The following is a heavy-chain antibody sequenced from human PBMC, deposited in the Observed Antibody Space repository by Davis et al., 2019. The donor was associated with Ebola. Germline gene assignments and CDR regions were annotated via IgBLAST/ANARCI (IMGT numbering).Heavy chain of an antibody. CDR2: INPHNGNT. D-gene: IGHD6-19*01. CDR1: GYTFTNYG. Sequence: AASVKVSCKTSGYTFTNYGITWVRQAPGQGLEWMGWINPHNGNTNYAQNVQGRVTMTTDTSTSTAYMEVGSLRSDDTAVYYCARDRRWGFHSSGCLGYWGQGTLVTVSS. V-gene: IGHV1-18*04. CDR3: ARDRRWGFHSSGCLGY. J-gene: IGHJ4*02.